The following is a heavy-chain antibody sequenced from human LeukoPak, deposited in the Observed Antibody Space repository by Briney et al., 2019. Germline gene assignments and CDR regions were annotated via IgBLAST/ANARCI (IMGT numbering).Heavy chain of an antibody. CDR1: GGSFSGYY. D-gene: IGHD3-10*01. Sequence: SETLSLTCAVYGGSFSGYYWSWIRQPPGKGLEWIGEINHSGSTNYNPSLKSRVTISVDTSKNQFSLKLSSVTAADTAVYYCARGRRVLIWLGESIFDYWGQGTLVTVSS. J-gene: IGHJ4*02. V-gene: IGHV4-34*01. CDR2: INHSGST. CDR3: ARGRRVLIWLGESIFDY.